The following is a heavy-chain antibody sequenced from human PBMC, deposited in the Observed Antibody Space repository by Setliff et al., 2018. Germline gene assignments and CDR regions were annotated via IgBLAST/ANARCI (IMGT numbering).Heavy chain of an antibody. V-gene: IGHV4-59*01. CDR3: ARGVLRYFDWLLSGDAFDI. CDR1: GGSISSYY. Sequence: KPSETLSLTCTVSGGSISSYYWSWIRQPPGKGLEWIGYIYYSGSTNYNPSLKSRVTISVDTSKNQFSLKLSSVTAADTAVYYCARGVLRYFDWLLSGDAFDIWGQGTMVTVSS. CDR2: IYYSGST. D-gene: IGHD3-9*01. J-gene: IGHJ3*02.